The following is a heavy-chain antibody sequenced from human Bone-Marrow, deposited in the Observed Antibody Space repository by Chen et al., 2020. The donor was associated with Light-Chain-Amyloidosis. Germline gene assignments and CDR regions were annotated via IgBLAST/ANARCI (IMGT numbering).Heavy chain of an antibody. J-gene: IGHJ4*02. CDR2: IPTDGTKT. CDR3: ARDRGRFSYNRGGLDS. V-gene: IGHV3-74*01. D-gene: IGHD3-10*01. Sequence: EVQLVESGGALVQPGGSLRLSCAASGFTLNTYWMHWVRQPPGGGLVWVARIPTDGTKTVYADSVKGRFTVSRDDAKNTLYLEMNSLRVEDTGLYFCARDRGRFSYNRGGLDSWGQGTLVTVSS. CDR1: GFTLNTYW.